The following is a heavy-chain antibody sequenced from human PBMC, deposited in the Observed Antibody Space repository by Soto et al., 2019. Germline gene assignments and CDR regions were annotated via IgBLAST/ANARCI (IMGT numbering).Heavy chain of an antibody. V-gene: IGHV3-23*01. CDR2: ISGSGDST. CDR3: AKAYHYGMDV. Sequence: EVQLLESGGGLVQPGGSLRLSCAASGFTFSHYAMNWVRQAPGKGLEWVSGISGSGDSTYYADSVKGRLTVSRDNSKNTLYLQMNGLRAEDTDVYYCAKAYHYGMDVWGQGTTVTVSS. CDR1: GFTFSHYA. J-gene: IGHJ6*02.